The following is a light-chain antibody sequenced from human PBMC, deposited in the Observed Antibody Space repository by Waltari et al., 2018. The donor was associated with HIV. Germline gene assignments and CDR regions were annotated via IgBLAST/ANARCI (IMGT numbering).Light chain of an antibody. J-gene: IGLJ3*02. CDR1: NNDIGGYNY. Sequence: QSALTQPASVSGSPGQSRTISCAGTNNDIGGYNYVSWYQQPPGKDHKLLIDDDHQRPSGLSDRFSGSQSGDTASLTISGLQTEDEAEYYCSSYAGVNSWLFGSGTKLTVL. V-gene: IGLV2-8*01. CDR3: SSYAGVNSWL. CDR2: DDH.